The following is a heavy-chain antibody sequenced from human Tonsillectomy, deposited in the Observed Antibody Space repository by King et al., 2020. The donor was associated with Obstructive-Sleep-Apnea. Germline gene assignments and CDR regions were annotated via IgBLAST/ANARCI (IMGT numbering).Heavy chain of an antibody. CDR3: AKGQSDYFDNSGYYGVDY. CDR2: ISYDGTNK. Sequence: VQLVESGGGVVQPGRSLRLSCAVSGFTFSNYGMHWVRQAPGKGLGWVAVISYDGTNKYYADSVKGRFTISRDNSKDTLYLQMNSLRPEDTAFYYCAKGQSDYFDNSGYYGVDYWDLGTLVTVSS. D-gene: IGHD3-22*01. J-gene: IGHJ4*02. CDR1: GFTFSNYG. V-gene: IGHV3-30*18.